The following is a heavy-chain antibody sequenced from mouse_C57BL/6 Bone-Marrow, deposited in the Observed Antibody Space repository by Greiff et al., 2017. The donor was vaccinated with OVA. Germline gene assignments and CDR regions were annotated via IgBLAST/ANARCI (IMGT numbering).Heavy chain of an antibody. CDR3: AVGPTVVAPNYFDY. CDR1: GYAFSSYW. D-gene: IGHD1-1*01. Sequence: LQESGAELVKPGASVKISCKASGYAFSSYWMNWVKQRPGKGLEWIGQIYPGDGDTNYNGKFKGKATLTADKSSSTAYMQLSSLTSEDSAVYFCAVGPTVVAPNYFDYWGQGTTLTVSS. J-gene: IGHJ2*01. CDR2: IYPGDGDT. V-gene: IGHV1-80*01.